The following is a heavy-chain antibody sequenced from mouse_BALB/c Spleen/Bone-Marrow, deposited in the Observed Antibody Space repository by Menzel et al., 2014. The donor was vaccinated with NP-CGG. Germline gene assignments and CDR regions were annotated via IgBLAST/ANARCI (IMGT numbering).Heavy chain of an antibody. J-gene: IGHJ3*01. CDR1: GFNIKDTY. CDR3: AVYDYEGLAY. V-gene: IGHV14-3*02. Sequence: VQLQQSGAELVKPGASVKLSCTASGFNIKDTYMHWVKQRPEQGLEWIGRIDPANGNTRYDPKFQGKATITADTSSNTAYLQLSSLTSEDTAVYYCAVYDYEGLAYWGQGTLVTVSA. D-gene: IGHD2-4*01. CDR2: IDPANGNT.